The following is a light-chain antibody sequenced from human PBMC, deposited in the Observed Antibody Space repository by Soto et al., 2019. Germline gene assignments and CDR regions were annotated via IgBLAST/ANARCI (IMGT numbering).Light chain of an antibody. CDR2: KAS. Sequence: DIKMTQSPSTLSASVGDRVTITRRASQSISTSLAWYQQKPGKAPKVLIYKASSLESGVPSRFSGSGSGTEFTLTISSLQADDFATYYCQHCDSYWTFGQGTKVEIK. V-gene: IGKV1-5*03. CDR1: QSISTS. CDR3: QHCDSYWT. J-gene: IGKJ1*01.